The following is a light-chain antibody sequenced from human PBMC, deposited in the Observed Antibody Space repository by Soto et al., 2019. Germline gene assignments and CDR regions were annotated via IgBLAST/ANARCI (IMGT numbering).Light chain of an antibody. V-gene: IGKV3-20*01. CDR3: QQYGSSPWT. Sequence: EIVLTQSPGTLSLSPGERATLSCRASQSVRSTYLAWYQQKPGQAPRLLIYGASTRATGIPDQFSGSGSGTDFPLIISRLEPEDFAVYYCQQYGSSPWTFGQATKVEF. CDR1: QSVRSTY. J-gene: IGKJ1*01. CDR2: GAS.